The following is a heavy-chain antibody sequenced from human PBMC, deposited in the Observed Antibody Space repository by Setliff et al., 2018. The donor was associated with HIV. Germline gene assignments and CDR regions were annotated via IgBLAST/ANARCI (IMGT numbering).Heavy chain of an antibody. CDR2: INPKSGVA. Sequence: ASVKVSCKASGYTFTDFYIHWVRQAPGQGLEWIGRINPKSGVADYLKKFQGRVTMTTDTSTSTAHMELIRPRFDDTAVYYCARAHFLVAMTRNWFDPWGQGTLVTVSS. CDR1: GYTFTDFY. D-gene: IGHD5-12*01. CDR3: ARAHFLVAMTRNWFDP. J-gene: IGHJ5*02. V-gene: IGHV1-2*06.